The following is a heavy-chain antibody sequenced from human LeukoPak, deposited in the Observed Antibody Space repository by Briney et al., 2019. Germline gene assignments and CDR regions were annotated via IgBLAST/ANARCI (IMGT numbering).Heavy chain of an antibody. Sequence: GASVKVSFKASGYTFSDYYVQWVRQAPGQDLEWMGWINPDSGVTNFVQKFQGRVTMTREKSISTAYMELTSLRFDDTAVYYCARVSWAAGGLGYWGQGTLVTVSP. D-gene: IGHD6-13*01. CDR2: INPDSGVT. J-gene: IGHJ4*02. V-gene: IGHV1-2*02. CDR1: GYTFSDYY. CDR3: ARVSWAAGGLGY.